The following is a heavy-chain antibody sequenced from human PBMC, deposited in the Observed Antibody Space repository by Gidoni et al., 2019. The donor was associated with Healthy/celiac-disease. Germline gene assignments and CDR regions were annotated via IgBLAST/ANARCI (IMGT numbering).Heavy chain of an antibody. V-gene: IGHV3-23*04. CDR3: AKDREYTIFGVVDPFDY. J-gene: IGHJ4*02. D-gene: IGHD3-3*01. CDR1: GFTFSSYA. Sequence: EVQLVESGGGLVQPGGSLRLSCAASGFTFSSYAMSWVRPAPGKGLEWVSASSGSGGSTYYADSVKGRFTISRDNSKNTLYLQMNSLRAEDTAVYYCAKDREYTIFGVVDPFDYWGQGTLVTVSS. CDR2: SSGSGGST.